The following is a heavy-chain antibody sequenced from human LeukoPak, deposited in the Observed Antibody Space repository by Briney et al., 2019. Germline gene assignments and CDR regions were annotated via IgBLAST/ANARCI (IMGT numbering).Heavy chain of an antibody. CDR2: INTDGSNT. CDR3: ARDRGGDY. V-gene: IGHV3-74*01. CDR1: GFTFSGSW. J-gene: IGHJ4*02. Sequence: AGGSLRLSCAASGFTFSGSWMHWVRQAPGKGLVWISLINTDGSNTNYADSVKGRFTISRDNAKNSLYLQMNSLRAEDTAVYYCARDRGGDYWGQGTLVTVSS.